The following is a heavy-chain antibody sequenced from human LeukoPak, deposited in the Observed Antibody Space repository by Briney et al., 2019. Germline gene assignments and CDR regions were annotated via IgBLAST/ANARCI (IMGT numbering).Heavy chain of an antibody. J-gene: IGHJ6*04. CDR3: ARGRRGRALYYYYVMDV. CDR2: INHSGST. V-gene: IGHV4-34*01. D-gene: IGHD1-26*01. CDR1: GGSFSGYY. Sequence: SETLSLTCAVYGGSFSGYYWSWLRQPPGKGLEWIGEINHSGSTNYNPSLKSRVTISVDTSKNQLSLQLSSVTAADTGVYYCARGRRGRALYYYYVMDVGGEGTTVTVSS.